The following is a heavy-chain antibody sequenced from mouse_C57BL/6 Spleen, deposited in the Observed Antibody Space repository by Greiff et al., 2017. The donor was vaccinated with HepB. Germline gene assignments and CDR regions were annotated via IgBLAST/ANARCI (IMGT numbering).Heavy chain of an antibody. CDR3: ARTNWEDAMDY. Sequence: QVQLQQPGTELVKPGASVKLSCKASGYTFTSYWMHWVKQRPGQGLEWIGNINPSNGGTNYNEKFKSKAKLTVDKSSRTAYMQLSSLTSEDSAVYYCARTNWEDAMDYWGQGTSVTVSS. CDR1: GYTFTSYW. D-gene: IGHD4-1*01. V-gene: IGHV1-53*01. CDR2: INPSNGGT. J-gene: IGHJ4*01.